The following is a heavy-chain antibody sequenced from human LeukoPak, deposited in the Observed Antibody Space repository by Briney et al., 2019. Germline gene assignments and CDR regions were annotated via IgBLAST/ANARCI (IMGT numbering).Heavy chain of an antibody. CDR2: IIPILGIA. J-gene: IGHJ4*02. CDR1: GGTFSSYA. CDR3: ARRPRGVTPFDY. Sequence: SVKVSCKASGGTFSSYAISWVRQAPGQGLEWMGRIIPILGIANYAQKFQGRVTITADRSTSTAYMELSSLRSEDTAVYYCARRPRGVTPFDYWGQGTLVTVSS. V-gene: IGHV1-69*04. D-gene: IGHD3-10*01.